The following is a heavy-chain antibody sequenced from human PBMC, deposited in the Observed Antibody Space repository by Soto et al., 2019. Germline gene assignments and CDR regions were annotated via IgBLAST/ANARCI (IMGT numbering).Heavy chain of an antibody. CDR1: GYSFTSYW. D-gene: IGHD6-6*01. J-gene: IGHJ6*02. Sequence: GEPLKISCKGSGYSFTSYWIGWVRQMPGKGLEWMGIIYPGDSDTRYSPSFQGQVTISADKSISTAYLQWSSLKASDTAMYYCARLPRPSLDYYGMDVWGQGTTVTSP. CDR2: IYPGDSDT. CDR3: ARLPRPSLDYYGMDV. V-gene: IGHV5-51*01.